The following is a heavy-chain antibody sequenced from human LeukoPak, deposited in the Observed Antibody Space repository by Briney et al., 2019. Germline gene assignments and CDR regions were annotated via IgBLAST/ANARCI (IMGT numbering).Heavy chain of an antibody. J-gene: IGHJ5*02. CDR1: GGSISSSSYY. Sequence: SETLSLTCTVSGGSISSSSYYWGWIRQPPGKGLEWIGSIYYSGSTYYNPSLKSRVTISVDTSKNQFSLKLSSVTAADTAVYYCARPPRRSPNAWFDPWGQGTLVTVSS. CDR3: ARPPRRSPNAWFDP. V-gene: IGHV4-39*01. CDR2: IYYSGST. D-gene: IGHD1-26*01.